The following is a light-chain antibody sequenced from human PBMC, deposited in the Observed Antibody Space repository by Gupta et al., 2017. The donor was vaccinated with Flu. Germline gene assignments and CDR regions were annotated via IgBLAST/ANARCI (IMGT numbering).Light chain of an antibody. CDR1: SRSGYY. V-gene: IGLV3-19*01. J-gene: IGLJ2*01. Sequence: EQTIRSSSHSYSRSGYYSSWEHQTPATAPVILIFYKNNRPSAIPARFFSSCSGNTASAPIIGAQAEEEADYYCNYTASSSSHGVFGGGTKLTVL. CDR2: YKN. CDR3: NYTASSSSHGV.